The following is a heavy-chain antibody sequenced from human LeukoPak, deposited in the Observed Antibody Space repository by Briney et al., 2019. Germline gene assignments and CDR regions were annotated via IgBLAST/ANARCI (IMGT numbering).Heavy chain of an antibody. V-gene: IGHV1-69*05. CDR1: GGTFSSYA. CDR3: ARDYYDSSGYYYAHDY. J-gene: IGHJ4*02. Sequence: SVKVSFKASGGTFSSYAISWVRQAPGQGLEWMGRIIPIFGTANYAQKFQGRVTITTDESTSTAYMELSSLRSEDTAVYYCARDYYDSSGYYYAHDYWGQGTLVTVSS. D-gene: IGHD3-22*01. CDR2: IIPIFGTA.